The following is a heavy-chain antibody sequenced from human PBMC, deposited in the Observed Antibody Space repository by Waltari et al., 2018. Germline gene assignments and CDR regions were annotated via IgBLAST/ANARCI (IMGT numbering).Heavy chain of an antibody. CDR2: ISCICVNT. D-gene: IGHD4-17*01. V-gene: IGHV3-23*01. Sequence: EVQLLESGGGLVQPGGSQRLYCAASGAIFSNYARGWVCQAPGKGLEWVSAISCICVNTYYAVSVKVRFTISRDNSKNTLYMQMNSRRAEDKAVYYCSKDADDSDYGLFDYWGQGTLVTVSS. CDR3: SKDADDSDYGLFDY. CDR1: GAIFSNYA. J-gene: IGHJ4*02.